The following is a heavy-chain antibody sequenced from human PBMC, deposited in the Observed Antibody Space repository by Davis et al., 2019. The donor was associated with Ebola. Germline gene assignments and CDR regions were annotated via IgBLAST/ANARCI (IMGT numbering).Heavy chain of an antibody. V-gene: IGHV3-23*01. CDR2: ISGSGDII. CDR3: AKSRDIVLVSSDH. J-gene: IGHJ4*02. CDR1: GFIFSSHA. Sequence: GGSLRLSCATSGFIFSSHAMNWVRQAPGQGLEWVAGISGSGDIIQYAESVRGRFAISRDNSKRTLFLQMNNLRADDTAVYYCAKSRDIVLVSSDHWGQGVLVAVSS. D-gene: IGHD2-15*01.